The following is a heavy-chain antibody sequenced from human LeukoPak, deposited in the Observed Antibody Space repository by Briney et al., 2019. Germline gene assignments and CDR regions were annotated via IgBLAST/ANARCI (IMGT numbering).Heavy chain of an antibody. V-gene: IGHV3-74*01. Sequence: GGSLRLSCAASGFTFSSYWMHWVRQAPGRGLVWVSRIHRDGSSTIYADSVKGRFTISRDNAKNTLHLQMNSLRSDDTAVYYCTRGDGYNLADSWGQGTLVTVSS. D-gene: IGHD5-24*01. J-gene: IGHJ4*02. CDR2: IHRDGSST. CDR1: GFTFSSYW. CDR3: TRGDGYNLADS.